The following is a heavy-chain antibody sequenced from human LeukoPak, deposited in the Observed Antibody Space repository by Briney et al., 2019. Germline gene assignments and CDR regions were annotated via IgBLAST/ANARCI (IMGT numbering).Heavy chain of an antibody. D-gene: IGHD2-15*01. CDR1: GGTLSSYA. CDR3: ARNEWQYCSGGSCYFPPERY. Sequence: GASVKVSCKASGGTLSSYAISWVRQAPGQGLEWMGGIIPIFGTANYAQKFQGRVTITADESTSTAYMELSSLRSEDTAVYYCARNEWQYCSGGSCYFPPERYWGQGTLVTVSS. V-gene: IGHV1-69*13. CDR2: IIPIFGTA. J-gene: IGHJ4*02.